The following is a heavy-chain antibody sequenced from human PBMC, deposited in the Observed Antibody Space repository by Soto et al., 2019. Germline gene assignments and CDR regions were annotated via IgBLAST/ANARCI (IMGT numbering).Heavy chain of an antibody. V-gene: IGHV4-31*03. CDR2: TYYSGST. D-gene: IGHD2-15*01. CDR1: GGSISSGGYY. Sequence: SEILSLTCTVSGGSISSGGYYWSWIRQHPGKGLEWIGYTYYSGSTYYNPSLKSRVTISVDTSKNQFSLKLSSVTAADTAVYYCARSVRTPPTENWFDPWGQGTLVTVSS. CDR3: ARSVRTPPTENWFDP. J-gene: IGHJ5*02.